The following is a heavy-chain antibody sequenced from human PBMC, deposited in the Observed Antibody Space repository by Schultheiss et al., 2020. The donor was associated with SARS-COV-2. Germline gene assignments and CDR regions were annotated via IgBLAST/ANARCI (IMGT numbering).Heavy chain of an antibody. CDR3: ARNLLSGGYHYYYMDV. V-gene: IGHV4-34*01. CDR2: INHSGST. J-gene: IGHJ6*03. Sequence: SETLSLTCAVYGGSFNGYYWSWIRQPPGKGLEWIGEINHSGSTNYNPSLKSRVTISVDTSKNQFSLKLSSVTAADTAVYYCARNLLSGGYHYYYMDVWGKGTTVTVSS. D-gene: IGHD3-3*01. CDR1: GGSFNGYY.